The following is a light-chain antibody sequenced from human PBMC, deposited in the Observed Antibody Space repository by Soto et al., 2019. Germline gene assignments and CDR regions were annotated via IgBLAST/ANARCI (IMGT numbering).Light chain of an antibody. V-gene: IGKV3-20*01. Sequence: IVWTQSPCTLSLSPLERASLSCMSGQSVSSNYLAWYQQKPGQAPKVLIYRASIRATGIPDRFTGSGSGTDFTLTISRLEFEDFAVYYCQQYNNWPRTFGQGTKVDIK. CDR1: QSVSSNY. CDR3: QQYNNWPRT. J-gene: IGKJ1*01. CDR2: RAS.